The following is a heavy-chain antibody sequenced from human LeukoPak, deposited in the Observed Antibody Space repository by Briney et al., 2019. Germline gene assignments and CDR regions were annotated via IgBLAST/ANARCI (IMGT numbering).Heavy chain of an antibody. CDR3: AKLWEHDYGDY. V-gene: IGHV3-53*01. J-gene: IGHJ4*02. D-gene: IGHD1/OR15-1a*01. Sequence: GGSLRRSCAASGFTVSGNYMSWVRQAPGKGLEWVSVIFSASRIFYADSVKGRFTISRDTSKNTLYLQMNSLRAEDTAVYYCAKLWEHDYGDYWGQGTLVTVSS. CDR1: GFTVSGNY. CDR2: IFSASRI.